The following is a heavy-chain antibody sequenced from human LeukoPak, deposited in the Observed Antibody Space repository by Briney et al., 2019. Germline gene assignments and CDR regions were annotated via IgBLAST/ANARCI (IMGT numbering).Heavy chain of an antibody. Sequence: GGSLRLSCATSGFTFSDYPMNWVRQAPGKGLEWVSNIRGSGPGSGSGTYYADSVKGRFIISRDNAKNSVYLQMNSLRVEDSAFYYCARDVNWGFDSWGQGALVTVSA. CDR1: GFTFSDYP. J-gene: IGHJ4*02. V-gene: IGHV3-48*04. D-gene: IGHD7-27*01. CDR2: IRGSGPGSGSGT. CDR3: ARDVNWGFDS.